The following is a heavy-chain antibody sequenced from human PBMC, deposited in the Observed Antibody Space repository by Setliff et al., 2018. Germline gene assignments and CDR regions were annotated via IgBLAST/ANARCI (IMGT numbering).Heavy chain of an antibody. CDR2: ISAYNGNT. D-gene: IGHD6-19*01. CDR3: AKDREAVAGHPDWYYGMDV. V-gene: IGHV1-18*01. CDR1: GYTFTSYG. Sequence: GASVKVSCKASGYTFTSYGISWVRQAPGQGLEWMGWISAYNGNTNYAQKLQGRVTMTTDTSTSTAYMELRSLRAEDTALYYCAKDREAVAGHPDWYYGMDVWGQGTTVTVSS. J-gene: IGHJ6*02.